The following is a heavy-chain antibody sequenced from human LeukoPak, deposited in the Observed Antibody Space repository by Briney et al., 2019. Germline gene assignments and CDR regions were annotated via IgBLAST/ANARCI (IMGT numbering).Heavy chain of an antibody. CDR1: GFTFSSYW. V-gene: IGHV3-7*03. J-gene: IGHJ4*02. CDR3: ARVLLWFGPYFDY. D-gene: IGHD3-10*01. Sequence: GGSLRLSCAAPGFTFSSYWMSWVRQAPGKGLEWVANIKQDGSEKYYVDSVKGRFTISRDNAKNSLYLQMNSLRAEDTAVYYCARVLLWFGPYFDYWGQGTLVTVSS. CDR2: IKQDGSEK.